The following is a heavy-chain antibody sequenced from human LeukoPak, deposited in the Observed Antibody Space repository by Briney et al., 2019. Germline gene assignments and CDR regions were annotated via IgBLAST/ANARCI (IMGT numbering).Heavy chain of an antibody. V-gene: IGHV3-48*03. Sequence: GGSLRLSCAASGFTFSSFEMKWVRQAPGKGLEWVSYISSSSSTIYYADSVKGRFTTSRDNSKNTLYLQMNSLRAEDTAVYYCAKGGEEDYWGQGTLVTVSS. CDR3: AKGGEEDY. J-gene: IGHJ4*02. CDR1: GFTFSSFE. CDR2: ISSSSSTI.